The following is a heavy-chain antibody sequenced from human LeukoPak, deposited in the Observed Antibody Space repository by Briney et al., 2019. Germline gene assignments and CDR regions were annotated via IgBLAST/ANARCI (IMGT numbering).Heavy chain of an antibody. CDR2: ISAYNGNT. V-gene: IGHV1-18*01. D-gene: IGHD2-2*01. CDR1: GYTFTSYG. J-gene: IGHJ3*02. Sequence: ASVKVSCKASGYTFTSYGISLVRQAPGQGLEWMGWISAYNGNTNYAQKLQGRVTMTTDTSTSTAYMELRSLRSDDTAVYYCERGSPFIVLVSAASDDAFDIWGQGTMVTVSS. CDR3: ERGSPFIVLVSAASDDAFDI.